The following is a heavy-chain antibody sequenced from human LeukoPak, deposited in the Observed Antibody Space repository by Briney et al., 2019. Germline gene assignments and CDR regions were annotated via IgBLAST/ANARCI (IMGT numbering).Heavy chain of an antibody. J-gene: IGHJ4*02. CDR1: GFTFSIYA. D-gene: IGHD2-15*01. Sequence: GGSLRLSRAASGFTFSIYAMSWVRQAPGKGLEWVSAISGSGGSTYYADSVKGRFTISRDNAKNSLYPQMNSLRAEDTAVYYCARDRQIVGFNQQRAGSFGRPYYFDCWGQGTLVTVSS. V-gene: IGHV3-23*01. CDR3: ARDRQIVGFNQQRAGSFGRPYYFDC. CDR2: ISGSGGST.